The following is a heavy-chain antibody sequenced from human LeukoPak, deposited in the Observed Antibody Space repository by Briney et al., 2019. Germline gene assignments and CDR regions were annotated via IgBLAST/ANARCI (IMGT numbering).Heavy chain of an antibody. J-gene: IGHJ4*02. CDR3: ARMYSSGWYEAMGY. CDR1: GFTFSSYA. D-gene: IGHD6-19*01. Sequence: GRSLRLSCAASGFTFSSYAMHWVRQAPGKGLEWVAVISYDGSNKYYADSVKGRFTISRDNAKNSLYLQMNSLRAEDTAVYYCARMYSSGWYEAMGYWGQGTLVTVSS. V-gene: IGHV3-30*04. CDR2: ISYDGSNK.